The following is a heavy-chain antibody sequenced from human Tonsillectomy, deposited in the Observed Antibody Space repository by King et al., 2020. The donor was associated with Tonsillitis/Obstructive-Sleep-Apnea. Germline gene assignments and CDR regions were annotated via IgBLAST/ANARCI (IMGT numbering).Heavy chain of an antibody. CDR3: ASTYYYESASYSGPMDV. D-gene: IGHD3-10*01. J-gene: IGHJ6*02. CDR2: IDPSDSYT. V-gene: IGHV5-10-1*03. Sequence: VQLVESGAEVKKPGESLRISCKGSGYSFISYWISWVRQMPGKGLEWMGRIDPSDSYTNYSPSFQGHVTISVDKSISTAYLQWSSLKASDTAMYYCASTYYYESASYSGPMDVWGQGTTVTVSS. CDR1: GYSFISYW.